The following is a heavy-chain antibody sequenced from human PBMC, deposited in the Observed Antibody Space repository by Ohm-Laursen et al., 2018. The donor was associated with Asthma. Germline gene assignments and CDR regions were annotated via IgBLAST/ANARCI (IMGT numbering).Heavy chain of an antibody. V-gene: IGHV4-34*01. CDR3: ARFPLWFGGYGMDV. D-gene: IGHD3-10*01. CDR1: GGSLSGYY. CDR2: INHSGST. Sequence: SGTLSLTCAVSGGSLSGYYWTRIRQSPGKGLEWIGEINHSGSTNYNPSLKSRVTISVDTSKNQFSLKLSSVTAADTAVYYCARFPLWFGGYGMDVWGQGTTVTVSS. J-gene: IGHJ6*02.